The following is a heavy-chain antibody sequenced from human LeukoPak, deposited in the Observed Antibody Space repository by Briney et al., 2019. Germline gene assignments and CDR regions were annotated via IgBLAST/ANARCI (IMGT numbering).Heavy chain of an antibody. J-gene: IGHJ5*02. D-gene: IGHD3-10*01. CDR3: ARTDYYGSP. V-gene: IGHV3-30*04. CDR2: ISYDGSNK. CDR1: GFTFANYA. Sequence: GGSLRLSCAASGFTFANYAMHWVRQAPGKGLEWVAVISYDGSNKYYADSVKGRFTISRDNSKNTLYLQMNSLRADDTAVYYCARTDYYGSPWGQGTLVTVSS.